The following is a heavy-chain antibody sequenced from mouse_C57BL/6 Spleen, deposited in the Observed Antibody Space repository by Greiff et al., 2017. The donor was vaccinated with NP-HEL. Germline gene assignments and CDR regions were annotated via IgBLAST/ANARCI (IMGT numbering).Heavy chain of an antibody. Sequence: VQLQQSGAELVRPGASVTLSCKASGYTFTDYEMHWVKQTPVHGLEWIGAIDPETGGTAYNQKFKGKAILTADKSSSTAYMELRSLTSEDSAVYYCTREDYGSSYDFDYWGQGTTLTVSS. CDR3: TREDYGSSYDFDY. CDR2: IDPETGGT. V-gene: IGHV1-15*01. D-gene: IGHD1-1*01. J-gene: IGHJ2*01. CDR1: GYTFTDYE.